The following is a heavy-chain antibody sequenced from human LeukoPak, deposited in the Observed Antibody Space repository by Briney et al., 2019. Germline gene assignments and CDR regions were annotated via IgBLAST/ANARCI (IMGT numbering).Heavy chain of an antibody. CDR2: INHSGST. CDR1: GGSFSGYC. D-gene: IGHD2-2*01. J-gene: IGHJ5*02. CDR3: ARGLLWSLYNWFDP. Sequence: PSETLSLTCAVHGGSFSGYCWSWIRQPPGKGLEWIGEINHSGSTNYNPSLKSRVTISVDTSKNQFSLKLSSVTAADTAVYYCARGLLWSLYNWFDPWGQGTLVTVSS. V-gene: IGHV4-34*01.